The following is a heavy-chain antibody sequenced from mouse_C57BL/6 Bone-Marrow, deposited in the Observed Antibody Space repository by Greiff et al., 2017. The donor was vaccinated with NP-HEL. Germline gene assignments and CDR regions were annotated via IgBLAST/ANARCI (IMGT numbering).Heavy chain of an antibody. V-gene: IGHV1-69*01. D-gene: IGHD4-1*01. J-gene: IGHJ1*03. Sequence: VQLQQPGAELVMPGASVKLSCKASGYTFTSYWMHWVKQRPGQGLEWIGEIDPSDSYTNYNQKFKGKSTLTVDKSSSTAYMQLSSLTSEDSAVDYCARGDWAYWYFDVWGTGTTVTVSS. CDR1: GYTFTSYW. CDR2: IDPSDSYT. CDR3: ARGDWAYWYFDV.